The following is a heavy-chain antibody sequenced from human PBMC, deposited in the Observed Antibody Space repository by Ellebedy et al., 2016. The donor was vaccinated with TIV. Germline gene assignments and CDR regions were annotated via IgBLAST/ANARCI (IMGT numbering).Heavy chain of an antibody. CDR1: GFTFSSRR. CDR2: ISGNPQFL. Sequence: PGGSLRLSCAASGFTFSSRRMNWLRQAPGKGLEWVSSISGNPQFLQYTDSVRGRFTISREHAKNALFLQMDGLRVDDSAVYYCVGFGVFNLWGQGAPVTVSS. V-gene: IGHV3-21*01. CDR3: VGFGVFNL. J-gene: IGHJ5*02. D-gene: IGHD3-3*01.